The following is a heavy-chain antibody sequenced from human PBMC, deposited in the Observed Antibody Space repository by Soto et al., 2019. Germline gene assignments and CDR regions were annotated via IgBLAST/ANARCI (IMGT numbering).Heavy chain of an antibody. J-gene: IGHJ4*02. CDR1: GYSFNNYN. V-gene: IGHV3-21*01. Sequence: EVQLVESGGGLVKPGGSLRLSCAASGYSFNNYNMNWVRQAPGKGLEWVSSIGSRGDYIFYGDSVKGRFTISRDNAKNSLNLQMNGLGAEDTAVYYCTRGAEQNLFPFHYWGQGTLVTVSS. CDR2: IGSRGDYI. D-gene: IGHD2-21*01. CDR3: TRGAEQNLFPFHY.